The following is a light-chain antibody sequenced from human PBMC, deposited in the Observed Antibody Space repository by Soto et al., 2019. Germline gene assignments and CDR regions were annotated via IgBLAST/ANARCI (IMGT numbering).Light chain of an antibody. CDR2: RNN. CDR1: SSNIGSDF. J-gene: IGLJ3*02. V-gene: IGLV1-47*01. Sequence: QSVLTQPPSASATPGQRVTISCSGSSSNIGSDFVFWYQQLPGTAPKLLIYRNNQRPSGVPDRFSGSKSGTSASRAISGLRSEDEADYYCAAWDHSLSGWMIGGGTKLTVL. CDR3: AAWDHSLSGWM.